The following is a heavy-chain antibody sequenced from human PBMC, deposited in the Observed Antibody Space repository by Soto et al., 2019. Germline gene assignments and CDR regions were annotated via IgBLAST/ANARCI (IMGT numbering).Heavy chain of an antibody. CDR2: IIPIFGTA. D-gene: IGHD1-26*01. Sequence: QVQLVQSGAEVKKPGSSVKVSCKASGGTFSSYSINWVRQAPGQGLEWMGEIIPIFGTANYAQKFQGRVTITADESTSTAYMELGSLRSEDTAVYYCARDGGRHSGWIDYWGQGTLVTVSS. V-gene: IGHV1-69*01. CDR1: GGTFSSYS. J-gene: IGHJ4*02. CDR3: ARDGGRHSGWIDY.